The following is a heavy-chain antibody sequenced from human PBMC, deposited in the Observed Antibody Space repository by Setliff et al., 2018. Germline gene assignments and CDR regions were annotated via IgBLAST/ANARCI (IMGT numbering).Heavy chain of an antibody. CDR1: GGTFRSYG. V-gene: IGHV1-18*01. D-gene: IGHD5-12*01. CDR3: VRGPGPSVVVAIPFDH. Sequence: GASVKVSCKASGGTFRSYGMSWVRQAPGQGLEWMGWMSPVYGIANYARKFQGRVTLTADTSTTTAYLELASLRDDGTAVYYCVRGPGPSVVVAIPFDHWGQGSLVTVSS. J-gene: IGHJ4*02. CDR2: MSPVYGIA.